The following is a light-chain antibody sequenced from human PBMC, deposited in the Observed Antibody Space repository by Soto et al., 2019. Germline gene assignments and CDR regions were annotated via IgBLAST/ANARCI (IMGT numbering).Light chain of an antibody. CDR3: QQHRSYPLT. CDR1: QSIVGW. Sequence: IQMTQSPSTLSASIGDRVTITCRASQSIVGWLAWYQHKPGRAPELLIYDATRLQSGIPSRFSGSASGTDLSLPISSLQPDDFTTYYCQQHRSYPLTFGPGHKVHV. CDR2: DAT. J-gene: IGKJ3*01. V-gene: IGKV1-5*01.